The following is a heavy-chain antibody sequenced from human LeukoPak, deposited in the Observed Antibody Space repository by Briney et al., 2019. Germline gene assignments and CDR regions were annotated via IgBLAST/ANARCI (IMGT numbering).Heavy chain of an antibody. D-gene: IGHD3-22*01. V-gene: IGHV4-34*01. CDR2: INHSGST. Sequence: KASETLSLTCAVYGGSFSGYYWSWIRQPPGKGLEWIGEINHSGSTNYNPSLKSRVTISVDTSKNQFSLKLSSVTAADTAVYYCARQGAHHYYYDSSGYLFDPWGQGTLVTVSS. J-gene: IGHJ5*02. CDR1: GGSFSGYY. CDR3: ARQGAHHYYYDSSGYLFDP.